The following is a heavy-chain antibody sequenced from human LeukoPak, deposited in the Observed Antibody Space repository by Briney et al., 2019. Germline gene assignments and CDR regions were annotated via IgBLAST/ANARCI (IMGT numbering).Heavy chain of an antibody. V-gene: IGHV3-11*01. CDR1: GFTFSDYY. J-gene: IGHJ3*02. D-gene: IGHD2-21*02. CDR3: ASRVVTAIRDAFDI. Sequence: PGGALRLSCAASGFTFSDYYMTWIRQAPGKGLEWVSYISSSGSTIYYADSVKGRFTISRDNAKNSLYLQMNSLSAEDTAVYYCASRVVTAIRDAFDIWGQGTMVTVSS. CDR2: ISSSGSTI.